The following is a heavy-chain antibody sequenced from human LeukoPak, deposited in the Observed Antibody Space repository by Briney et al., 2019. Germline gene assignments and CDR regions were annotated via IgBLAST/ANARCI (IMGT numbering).Heavy chain of an antibody. Sequence: ASVKVSCKASGDTFSSFVISWGRQAPGQGLEWRGGIIPIFGTANYAQKFQGRVTITTDESTSTAYMELSSLRSEDTAVYYCARAGSSWYGYNWFDPWGQGTLVTVSS. CDR3: ARAGSSWYGYNWFDP. D-gene: IGHD6-13*01. J-gene: IGHJ5*02. CDR2: IIPIFGTA. V-gene: IGHV1-69*05. CDR1: GDTFSSFV.